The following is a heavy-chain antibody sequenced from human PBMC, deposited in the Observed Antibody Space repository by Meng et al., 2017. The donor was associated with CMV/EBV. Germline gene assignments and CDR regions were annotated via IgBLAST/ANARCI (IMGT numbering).Heavy chain of an antibody. CDR3: ARGSCSSISCPYGMDV. CDR2: ISSNGGST. CDR1: GFTFSSYA. Sequence: GASLKISCAASGFTFSSYAMHWVRQAPGKGLEYVSAISSNGGSTYYADSVKGRFTTSRDNSKNTLYLQMGSLRDEDMAVYYCARGSCSSISCPYGMDVWGQGTTVTVSS. D-gene: IGHD2-2*01. V-gene: IGHV3-64*02. J-gene: IGHJ6*02.